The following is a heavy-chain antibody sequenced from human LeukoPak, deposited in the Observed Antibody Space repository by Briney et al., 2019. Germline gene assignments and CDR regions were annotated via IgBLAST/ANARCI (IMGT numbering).Heavy chain of an antibody. D-gene: IGHD7-27*01. CDR2: ISYDGSNE. J-gene: IGHJ6*03. CDR3: ARDGVSTGESYYYYYYMDV. CDR1: GFTFSSYV. Sequence: GGSLRLSCAASGFTFSSYVMHWVRQAPGKGLEWVAIISYDGSNEYYADSVKGRFTISRDNSKNTLYLQMNSLRAADTAVYYCARDGVSTGESYYYYYYMDVWGKGTTVTVSS. V-gene: IGHV3-30*04.